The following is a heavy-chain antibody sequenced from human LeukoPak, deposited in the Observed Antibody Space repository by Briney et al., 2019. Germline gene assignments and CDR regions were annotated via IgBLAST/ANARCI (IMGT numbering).Heavy chain of an antibody. D-gene: IGHD1-1*01. V-gene: IGHV3-30*02. CDR1: GFTFSSYG. CDR3: AKSTSSDYYYYMDV. CDR2: IRYDGSNK. Sequence: TGGSLRLSCAASGFTFSSYGMDWVRQAPGKGLEWVAFIRYDGSNKYYADSVKGRFTISRGNSKNTLYLQMNSLRAEDKAVYNCAKSTSSDYYYYMDVWGKGTTVTVSS. J-gene: IGHJ6*03.